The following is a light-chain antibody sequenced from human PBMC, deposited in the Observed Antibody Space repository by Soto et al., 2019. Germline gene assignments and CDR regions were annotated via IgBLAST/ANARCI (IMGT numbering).Light chain of an antibody. J-gene: IGKJ4*01. V-gene: IGKV3D-15*01. CDR2: GAA. CDR3: QQYDSWPLT. Sequence: EVVMTQSPGTLSVSTGEAATLSCRASHSVDSNLAWYQQKPGQAPRLLMYGAATRPSGIPDRFSGSGSGTEFTLTISSLQSEDFAVYYCQQYDSWPLTFGGGTKVEIK. CDR1: HSVDSN.